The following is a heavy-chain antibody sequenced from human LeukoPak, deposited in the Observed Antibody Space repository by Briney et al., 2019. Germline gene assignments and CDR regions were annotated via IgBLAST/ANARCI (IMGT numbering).Heavy chain of an antibody. D-gene: IGHD6-6*01. CDR3: AREGSGYSSSSDAFDI. J-gene: IGHJ3*02. CDR2: IYYSGST. CDR1: AGSISSGDYY. V-gene: IGHV4-30-4*08. Sequence: SQTLSLTCTVSAGSISSGDYYWSWIRQPPGKGLEWIGYIYYSGSTYYNPSLKSRVTISVDTSKNQFSLKLSSVTAADTAVYYCAREGSGYSSSSDAFDIWGQGTMVTVSS.